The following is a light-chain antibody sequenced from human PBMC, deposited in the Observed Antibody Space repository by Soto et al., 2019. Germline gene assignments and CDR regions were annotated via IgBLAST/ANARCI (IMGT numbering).Light chain of an antibody. CDR1: QSIRTY. Sequence: EIVMTQSPATLSVSPGERATLSCRASQSIRTYLAWYQQKPGQAPRLLMYDASTRATDIPARFSGSGSGTDFTLTISRLEPEDFAVYYCQQHETLITFGQGTRLEIK. J-gene: IGKJ5*01. CDR2: DAS. V-gene: IGKV3-11*01. CDR3: QQHETLIT.